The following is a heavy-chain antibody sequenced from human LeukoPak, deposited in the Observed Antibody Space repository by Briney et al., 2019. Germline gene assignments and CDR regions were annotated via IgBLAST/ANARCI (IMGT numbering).Heavy chain of an antibody. CDR3: ARARRDSGYYKVDY. Sequence: PSETLSLTCTVSGGSISSYYWSWIRQPPGKGLEWIGYIYYSGSANYNPSLKSRVTLSIDKSKNQFSPNVNSVTAADTAVYYCARARRDSGYYKVDYWGQGTLVTVSS. J-gene: IGHJ4*02. D-gene: IGHD3-3*01. V-gene: IGHV4-59*12. CDR2: IYYSGSA. CDR1: GGSISSYY.